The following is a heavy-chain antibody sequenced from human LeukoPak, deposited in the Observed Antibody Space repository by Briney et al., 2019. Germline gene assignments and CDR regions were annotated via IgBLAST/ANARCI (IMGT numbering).Heavy chain of an antibody. CDR2: INHSGST. Sequence: SETLSLTCAVYGGSFSGYYWSWIRQPPGKGLEWIGEINHSGSTNYNPSLKSRVTISVDTSKNQFPLKLSSVTAADTAVYYCAREGPGYYDFWSGYYRGNWFDPWGQGTLVTVSS. CDR1: GGSFSGYY. CDR3: AREGPGYYDFWSGYYRGNWFDP. J-gene: IGHJ5*02. D-gene: IGHD3-3*01. V-gene: IGHV4-34*01.